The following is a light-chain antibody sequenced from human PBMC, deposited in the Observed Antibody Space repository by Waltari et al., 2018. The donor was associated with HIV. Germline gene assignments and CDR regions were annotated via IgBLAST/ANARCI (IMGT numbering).Light chain of an antibody. CDR3: SSYTSSSTVV. J-gene: IGLJ2*01. CDR1: SSDVGGYNY. V-gene: IGLV2-14*01. CDR2: EVS. Sequence: QSALTQPASVSGSPGQSITISCPGTSSDVGGYNYVYWYQQHPGKAPKLRIYEVSNLSSGVAKRLSCAKSGNTASLTISGLQAEDEADYYCSSYTSSSTVVFGGGTKLTVL.